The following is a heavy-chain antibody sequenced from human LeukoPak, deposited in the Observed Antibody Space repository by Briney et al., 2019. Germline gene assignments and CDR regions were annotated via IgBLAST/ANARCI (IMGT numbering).Heavy chain of an antibody. CDR2: IRSKANSYAT. CDR3: ARARAFGGAHKPLVY. V-gene: IGHV3-73*01. CDR1: GFTFSGSA. D-gene: IGHD3-16*01. J-gene: IGHJ4*02. Sequence: GGSLRLSCAASGFTFSGSAIHWVRQASGKGLEWVGRIRSKANSYATAYAASVKGRFTISRDDSKNTAYLQMNSLRAEDTAVYYCARARAFGGAHKPLVYWGQGTLVTVSS.